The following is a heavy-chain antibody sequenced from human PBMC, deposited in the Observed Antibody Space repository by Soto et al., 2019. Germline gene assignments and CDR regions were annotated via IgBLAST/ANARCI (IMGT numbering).Heavy chain of an antibody. J-gene: IGHJ4*02. D-gene: IGHD4-4*01. CDR3: ALAGYDSNYYAVTPLSAGHF. V-gene: IGHV3-11*01. CDR1: GFTFSDYY. Sequence: QVQLVVSGGGLVKPGGSLRISCAASGFTFSDYYISWIRQAPGKGLEWGSYISSSGSIIYYATSVKARFTISRDNAKNSLYLQMNRLRAEDTAVYYCALAGYDSNYYAVTPLSAGHFWGQGTLVTVSS. CDR2: ISSSGSII.